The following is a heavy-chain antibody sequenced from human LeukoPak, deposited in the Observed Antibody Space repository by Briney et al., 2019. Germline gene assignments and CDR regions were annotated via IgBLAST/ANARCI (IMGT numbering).Heavy chain of an antibody. CDR2: INHSGST. CDR3: ARDRQGGEVDY. CDR1: GGSFSGYS. V-gene: IGHV4-34*01. Sequence: SETLSLTCAVYGGSFSGYSWSWIRQPPGMGLEWIGEINHSGSTNYNPSLKSRVTISVDTSKNQFSLNVSSVTAADTAVYYCARDRQGGEVDYWGQGTLVTVSS. D-gene: IGHD3-16*01. J-gene: IGHJ4*02.